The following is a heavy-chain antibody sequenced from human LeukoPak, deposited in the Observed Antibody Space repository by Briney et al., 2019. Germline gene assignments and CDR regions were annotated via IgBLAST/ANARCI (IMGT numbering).Heavy chain of an antibody. CDR2: ISYDGSNK. J-gene: IGHJ4*02. D-gene: IGHD4-11*01. CDR3: AKTNDYSNPFDY. Sequence: GGSLRLSCAASGFTLSNYGMHWVRQAPGKGLEWVAVISYDGSNKYYADSVKGRFTISRDNSKNTLYLQMNSLRAEDTAVYYCAKTNDYSNPFDYWGQGTLVTVSS. V-gene: IGHV3-30*18. CDR1: GFTLSNYG.